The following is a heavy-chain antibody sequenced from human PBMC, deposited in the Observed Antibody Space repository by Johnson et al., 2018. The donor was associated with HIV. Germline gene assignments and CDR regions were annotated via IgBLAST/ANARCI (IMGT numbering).Heavy chain of an antibody. CDR1: GFTFSSYA. CDR2: ISYHGTL. Sequence: QVQLVESGGGVVQPGGSLRLSCAASGFTFSSYAMHWVRQAPGKGLEWVAVISYHGTLYNADSAKGRFTISRTNAKNSLYRQMNSLRAEDRAVYFCATGWRNEGRHAFDIWGQGTMVTVSS. D-gene: IGHD1-1*01. J-gene: IGHJ3*02. CDR3: ATGWRNEGRHAFDI. V-gene: IGHV3-30*14.